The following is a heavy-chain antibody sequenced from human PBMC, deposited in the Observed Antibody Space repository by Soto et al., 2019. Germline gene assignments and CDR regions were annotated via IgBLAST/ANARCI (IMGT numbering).Heavy chain of an antibody. CDR3: ARDPRPPSGWLGFWEYGMDV. V-gene: IGHV1-2*02. CDR2: VNPDNGGT. Sequence: ASVKVSCKASGYTFTGNYIHWVRQAPGQGLEWVGWVNPDNGGTTSAQKFQGRVTMTRDTSVTTAYMELSRLTSDDTAVYYCARDPRPPSGWLGFWEYGMDVWGQGATVTVSS. J-gene: IGHJ6*02. D-gene: IGHD1-26*01. CDR1: GYTFTGNY.